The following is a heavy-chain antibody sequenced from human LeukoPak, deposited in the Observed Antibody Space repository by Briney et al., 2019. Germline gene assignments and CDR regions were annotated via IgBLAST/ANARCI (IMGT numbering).Heavy chain of an antibody. CDR2: IYTSGST. CDR1: GGSISSGGYY. J-gene: IGHJ4*02. Sequence: SSETLSLTCTVSGGSISSGGYYWSWIRQPAGKGLEWIGRIYTSGSTNYNPSLKSRVTISVDTSKNQFSLKLSSVTAADTAVYYCASWAGNTQSDSWSGPFDYWGQGTLVTVSS. V-gene: IGHV4-61*02. CDR3: ASWAGNTQSDSWSGPFDY. D-gene: IGHD3-3*01.